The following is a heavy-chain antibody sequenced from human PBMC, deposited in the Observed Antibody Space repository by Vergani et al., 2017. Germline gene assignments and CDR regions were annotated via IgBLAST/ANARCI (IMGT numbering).Heavy chain of an antibody. CDR2: IKSKTDGGTT. J-gene: IGHJ4*02. V-gene: IGHV3-15*01. CDR3: TTKYYDFWSGYYRSYFDY. D-gene: IGHD3-3*01. CDR1: GFTFSNAW. Sequence: EVQLVESGGGLVKPGGSLRLSCAASGFTFSNAWMSWVRQAPGKGLEWVGRIKSKTDGGTTDYAAPVKGRFTISRDDSKNTLYLQMNSLKTEDTAVYYCTTKYYDFWSGYYRSYFDYWGQGTLVTVSS.